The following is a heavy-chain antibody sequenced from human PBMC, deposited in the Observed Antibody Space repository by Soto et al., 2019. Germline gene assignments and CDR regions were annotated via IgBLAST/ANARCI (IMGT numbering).Heavy chain of an antibody. CDR2: IIPIFGTA. J-gene: IGHJ4*02. Sequence: SVKVSCKASGGTFSSYAISWVRQAPGQGLEWMGGIIPIFGTANYAQKFQGRVTITADESTSTAYMELSSLRSEDTAVYYCARRVAVFGVVIIYDYFDYWGQGTQVTVSS. CDR3: ARRVAVFGVVIIYDYFDY. CDR1: GGTFSSYA. V-gene: IGHV1-69*13. D-gene: IGHD3-3*01.